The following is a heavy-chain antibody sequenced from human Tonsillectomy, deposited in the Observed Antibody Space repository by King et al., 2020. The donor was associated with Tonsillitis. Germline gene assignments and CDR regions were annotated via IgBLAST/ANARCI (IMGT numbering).Heavy chain of an antibody. J-gene: IGHJ4*02. D-gene: IGHD3-9*01. Sequence: VQLVESGGGVVQPGRSLRLSCAASGFSFSTCAMHWVRQAPGKGLEWVAVISYYGNIKYYSDSMKGRFTISRDNSKNTLYLQMNSLRAEDTAVYYCVKSAYYDILTGLLDYWGQGTLVTVSS. CDR1: GFSFSTCA. CDR2: ISYYGNIK. V-gene: IGHV3-30*18. CDR3: VKSAYYDILTGLLDY.